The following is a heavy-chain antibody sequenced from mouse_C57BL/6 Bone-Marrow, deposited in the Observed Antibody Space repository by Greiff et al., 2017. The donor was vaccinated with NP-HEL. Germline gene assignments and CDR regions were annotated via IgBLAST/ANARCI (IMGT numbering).Heavy chain of an antibody. CDR2: ISDGGSYT. Sequence: EVMLVESGGGLVKPGGSLKLSCAASGFTFSSYAMSWVRQTPEQRLEWVATISDGGSYTYYPDNVKGRFTISRDTAKNNLYLQMSHLKSEDTALYYCARDYSNPFAYWGQGTLVTVSA. J-gene: IGHJ3*01. V-gene: IGHV5-4*01. D-gene: IGHD2-5*01. CDR3: ARDYSNPFAY. CDR1: GFTFSSYA.